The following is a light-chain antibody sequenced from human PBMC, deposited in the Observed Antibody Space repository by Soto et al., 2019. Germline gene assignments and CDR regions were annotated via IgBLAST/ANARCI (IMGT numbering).Light chain of an antibody. CDR2: AAS. CDR1: QGISSY. Sequence: AIRMTQSPSSFSASTGARVTITCRASQGISSYLAWYQQKPGKAPKLLIYAASPLQSGVPSRFSGSGSGTEFTLTMSCLQSEELSTYDGLRDYSYPITVGQGTRLEI. V-gene: IGKV1-8*01. CDR3: LRDYSYPIT. J-gene: IGKJ5*01.